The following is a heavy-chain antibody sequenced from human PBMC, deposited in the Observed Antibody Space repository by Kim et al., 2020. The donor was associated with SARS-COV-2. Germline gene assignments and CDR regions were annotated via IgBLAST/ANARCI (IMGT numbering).Heavy chain of an antibody. CDR3: VRDQGPKWHVGYFPN. Sequence: ADSVRGRFTISRDNAKNTLFLQMNSLRAEDTAVYYCVRDQGPKWHVGYFPNWGQGTLVTVSS. D-gene: IGHD3-22*01. V-gene: IGHV3-74*01. J-gene: IGHJ4*02.